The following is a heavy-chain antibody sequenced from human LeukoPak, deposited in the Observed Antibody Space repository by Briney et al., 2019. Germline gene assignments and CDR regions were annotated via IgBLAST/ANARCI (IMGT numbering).Heavy chain of an antibody. V-gene: IGHV4-39*07. Sequence: SETLSLTCTVSGGSISSSSYYWGWIRQPPGKGLEWIGSIYYSGSTNYNPSLKSRVTISVDTSKNQFSLKLSSVTAADTAVYYCARVGYYGSGSYYNVRMGHYFDYWGQGTLVTVSS. CDR2: IYYSGST. CDR3: ARVGYYGSGSYYNVRMGHYFDY. CDR1: GGSISSSSYY. J-gene: IGHJ4*02. D-gene: IGHD3-10*01.